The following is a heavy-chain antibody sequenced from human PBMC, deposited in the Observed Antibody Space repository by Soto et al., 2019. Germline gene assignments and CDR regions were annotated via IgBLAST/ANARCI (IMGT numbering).Heavy chain of an antibody. V-gene: IGHV3-7*01. J-gene: IGHJ4*02. D-gene: IGHD2-15*01. CDR1: GFRFRNYW. Sequence: EVQLVESGGDLVQPGGSLRLSCAVSGFRFRNYWMSWVRQAPGKGLEWVANINHDGSEQNFLDSVKGRFTISRDNGKNSLFLQMNSLRAEDTAVYYCARDIGYSSFDYWGQGTLVTVSS. CDR2: INHDGSEQ. CDR3: ARDIGYSSFDY.